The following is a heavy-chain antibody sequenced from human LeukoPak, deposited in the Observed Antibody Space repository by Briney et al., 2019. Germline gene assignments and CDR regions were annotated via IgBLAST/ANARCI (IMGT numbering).Heavy chain of an antibody. CDR2: INWNGGST. CDR1: GFSFSSYW. Sequence: TGGSLRLSCAASGFSFSSYWMSWVRQAPGKGLEWVSGINWNGGSTGYADSVKGRFTISRDNAKNSLYLQMNSLRAEDTALYHCARAGGRWFVDYFDYWGQGTLVTVSS. D-gene: IGHD1-26*01. V-gene: IGHV3-20*01. J-gene: IGHJ4*02. CDR3: ARAGGRWFVDYFDY.